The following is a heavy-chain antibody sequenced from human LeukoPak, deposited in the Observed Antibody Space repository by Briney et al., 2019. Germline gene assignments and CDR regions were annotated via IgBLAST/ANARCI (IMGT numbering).Heavy chain of an antibody. CDR2: INPNSGGT. Sequence: ASVKVSCKASGYTFTSYDINWVRQATGQGLEWMGWINPNSGGTNYAQKFQGRVTMTRDTSISTAYMELSRLRSDDTAVYYCARDCSSTSCVDYWGQGTLVTVSS. CDR1: GYTFTSYD. D-gene: IGHD2-2*01. V-gene: IGHV1-2*02. CDR3: ARDCSSTSCVDY. J-gene: IGHJ4*02.